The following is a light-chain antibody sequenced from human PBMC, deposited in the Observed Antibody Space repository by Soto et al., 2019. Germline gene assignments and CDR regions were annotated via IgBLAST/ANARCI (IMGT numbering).Light chain of an antibody. V-gene: IGLV3-21*02. CDR1: HIGRKS. CDR3: HVWDSSSGHYI. Sequence: SYELTQPPSVSVAPGQTARISCGGNHIGRKSVHWYQQKPGRAPVVVVYDDSDRPSGIPARFSGANSGDTATLTISRVEAGDEADYYCHVWDSSSGHYIFGTGTKVTVL. J-gene: IGLJ1*01. CDR2: DDS.